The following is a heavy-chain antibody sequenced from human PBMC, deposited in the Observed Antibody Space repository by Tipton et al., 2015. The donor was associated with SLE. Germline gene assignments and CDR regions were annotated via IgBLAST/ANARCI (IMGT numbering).Heavy chain of an antibody. CDR1: GFTFSNAW. Sequence: SLRLSCAASGFTFSNAWMSWVRQAPGKGLEWVGRIKSKTDGGTTDYAAPVKGRFTISRDDSKNTLYLQMNSLKTEDTAVYYCTTGTGGYYGSGSYWWGQGTLVTVSS. CDR2: IKSKTDGGTT. D-gene: IGHD3-10*01. V-gene: IGHV3-15*01. CDR3: TTGTGGYYGSGSYW. J-gene: IGHJ4*02.